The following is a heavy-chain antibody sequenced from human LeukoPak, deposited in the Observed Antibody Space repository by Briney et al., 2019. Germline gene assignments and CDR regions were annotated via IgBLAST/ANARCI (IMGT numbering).Heavy chain of an antibody. CDR3: ARRNDYDFWSGYCFDY. D-gene: IGHD3-3*01. J-gene: IGHJ4*02. CDR1: GGSISSSSYY. Sequence: SETLSLXCTVSGGSISSSSYYWGWIRRPPGKGLEWIGSIYYSGSPYYNPSLKSRVTISVDTSKNQFSLKLSSVTAADTAVYYRARRNDYDFWSGYCFDYWGQGTLVTVSS. V-gene: IGHV4-39*01. CDR2: IYYSGSP.